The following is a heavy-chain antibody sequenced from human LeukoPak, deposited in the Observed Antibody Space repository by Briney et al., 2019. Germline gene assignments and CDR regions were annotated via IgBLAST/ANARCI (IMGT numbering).Heavy chain of an antibody. J-gene: IGHJ1*01. CDR2: ISSSGSTI. CDR1: GFTFSSYE. Sequence: GGSLRLSCAASGFTFSSYEMNWVRQAPGKGLEWVSYISSSGSTIYYADSVKGRFTISRDNAKNSLYLQMNSLRAEDTAVYYCALVVTATDGYFQHWGQGTLVTVSS. D-gene: IGHD2-21*02. CDR3: ALVVTATDGYFQH. V-gene: IGHV3-48*03.